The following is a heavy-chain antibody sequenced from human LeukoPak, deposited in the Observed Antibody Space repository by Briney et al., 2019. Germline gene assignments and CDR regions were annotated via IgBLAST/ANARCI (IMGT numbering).Heavy chain of an antibody. CDR3: ARGDYGDYYFDY. D-gene: IGHD4-17*01. Sequence: PSETLSLTCTVSGGSISSYYWGWIRQPPGKGLEWIGSIFHSGSTYYNPSLKSRVTISVDTSKNQFSLKLSSVTAADTAVYYCARGDYGDYYFDYWGQGTLVTVSS. J-gene: IGHJ4*02. CDR2: IFHSGST. CDR1: GGSISSYY. V-gene: IGHV4-39*07.